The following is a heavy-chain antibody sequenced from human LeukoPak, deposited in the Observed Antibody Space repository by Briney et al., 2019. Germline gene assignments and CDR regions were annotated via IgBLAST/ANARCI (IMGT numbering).Heavy chain of an antibody. CDR3: AADGIAARPDY. J-gene: IGHJ4*02. Sequence: GASVKVSCKASGFTFTSSAVQWVRQARGQRLEWIGWIVVGSGNTNYAQKFQERVTITGDMSTSTAYMELSSLRSEDTAVYYCAADGIAARPDYWGQGTLVTVSS. CDR2: IVVGSGNT. D-gene: IGHD6-6*01. V-gene: IGHV1-58*01. CDR1: GFTFTSSA.